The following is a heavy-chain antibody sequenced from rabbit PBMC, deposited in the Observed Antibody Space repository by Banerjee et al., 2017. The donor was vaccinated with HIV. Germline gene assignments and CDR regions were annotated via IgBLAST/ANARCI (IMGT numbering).Heavy chain of an antibody. D-gene: IGHD2-1*01. CDR2: IDAGSGGST. V-gene: IGHV1S45*01. CDR3: AREHSYADYGDFSL. CDR1: GFDFSSYY. Sequence: QEQLKESGGGLVQPGGSLKLSCKASGFDFSSYYITWVRQAPGKGLEWIACIDAGSGGSTYYASWAKGRFTISKTSSTTVTLQMTSLTAADTATYFCAREHSYADYGDFSLWGPGTLVTVS. J-gene: IGHJ4*01.